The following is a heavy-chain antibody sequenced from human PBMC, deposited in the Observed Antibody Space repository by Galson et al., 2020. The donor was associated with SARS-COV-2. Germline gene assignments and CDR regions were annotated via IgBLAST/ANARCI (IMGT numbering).Heavy chain of an antibody. CDR3: ARGRGGTVIIEH. J-gene: IGHJ1*01. CDR1: GFTFSDYY. CDR2: ISSSATWK. Sequence: GESLKISCAASGFTFSDYYMTWIRQAPGEGLDYVSYISSSATWKYYADSVKGRFTISRDNAKNSLYLELNSLRPEDTAVYYCARGRGGTVIIEHWGQGALVTVSS. V-gene: IGHV3-11*01. D-gene: IGHD3-10*01.